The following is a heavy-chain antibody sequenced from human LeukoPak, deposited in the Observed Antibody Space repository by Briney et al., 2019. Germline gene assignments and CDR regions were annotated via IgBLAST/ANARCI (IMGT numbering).Heavy chain of an antibody. CDR1: GGSIGLYY. J-gene: IGHJ4*02. CDR3: ATGSQIRETAY. Sequence: LSLTCTVSGGSIGLYYWAWIRQPPGKGLEWVSAISGSGGSTYYADSVKGRFTISRDNAKNSLYLQMNSLRAEDTAVYYCATGSQIRETAYWGQGTLVTVSS. CDR2: ISGSGGST. V-gene: IGHV3-11*01. D-gene: IGHD3-10*01.